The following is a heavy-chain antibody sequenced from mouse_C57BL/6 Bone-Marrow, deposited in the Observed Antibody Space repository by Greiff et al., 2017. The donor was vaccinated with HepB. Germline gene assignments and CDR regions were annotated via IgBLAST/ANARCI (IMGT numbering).Heavy chain of an antibody. V-gene: IGHV5-6*01. D-gene: IGHD2-5*01. Sequence: EVQRVESGGDLVKPGGSLKLSCAASGFTFSSYGMSWVRQTPDKRLEWVATISSGGSYTYYPDSVKGRFTISRDNAKNTLYLQMSSLKSEDTAMYYCGRHGRVTTSDGYFDVWGTGTTVTVSS. J-gene: IGHJ1*03. CDR1: GFTFSSYG. CDR2: ISSGGSYT. CDR3: GRHGRVTTSDGYFDV.